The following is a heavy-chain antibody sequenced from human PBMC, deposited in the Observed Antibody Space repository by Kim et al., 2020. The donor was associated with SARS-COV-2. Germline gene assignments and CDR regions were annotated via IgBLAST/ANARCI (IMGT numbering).Heavy chain of an antibody. Sequence: GGSLRLSCAASGFTFSSYGMHWVRQAPGKGLEWVAVIWYDGSNKYYADSVKGRFTISRDNSKNTLYLQMNSLRAEDTAVYYCARDLNAYSSSWTGHWGQGTLVPVSS. CDR2: IWYDGSNK. CDR3: ARDLNAYSSSWTGH. D-gene: IGHD6-13*01. CDR1: GFTFSSYG. V-gene: IGHV3-33*08. J-gene: IGHJ4*02.